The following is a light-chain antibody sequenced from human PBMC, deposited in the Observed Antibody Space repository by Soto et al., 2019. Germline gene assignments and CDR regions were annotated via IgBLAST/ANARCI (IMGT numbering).Light chain of an antibody. CDR1: QYVSNK. CDR2: GAS. CDR3: KQYKEWPPFT. Sequence: EIVMTKSPATLSVSPGETATLSCRASQYVSNKVAWYQQKPGQAPSLLILGASTRATGVPARFSGSGSGTEFTLSISSLQSEDFAVYYCKQYKEWPPFTFGQGTRLEIK. J-gene: IGKJ5*01. V-gene: IGKV3-15*01.